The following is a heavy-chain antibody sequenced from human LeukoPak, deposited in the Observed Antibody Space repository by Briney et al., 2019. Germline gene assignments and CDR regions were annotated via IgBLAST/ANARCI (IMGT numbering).Heavy chain of an antibody. CDR1: GFTFDAYE. V-gene: IGHV3-48*03. CDR3: ARGVYGRFDS. CDR2: ISGSGRTV. J-gene: IGHJ5*01. D-gene: IGHD2/OR15-2a*01. Sequence: GGSLRLSCAASGFTFDAYEINWVRQAPGKGLEWVSYISGSGRTVYYADSVKGRFTISWDNAKNSVYLQMNRLRAEDTAVYYCARGVYGRFDSWGQGTLVTVSS.